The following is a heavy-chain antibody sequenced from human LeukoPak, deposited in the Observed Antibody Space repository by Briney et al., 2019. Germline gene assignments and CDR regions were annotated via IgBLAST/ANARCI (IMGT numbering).Heavy chain of an antibody. CDR1: GFTFSSYG. D-gene: IGHD2-2*01. Sequence: GGSLRLSCAASGFTFSSYGMHWVRQAPGKGLEWVAVIWYDGSNKYYADSVKGRFTISRDNSKNTLYLQMNSLRAEGTAVYYCAKDRCSSTSCYPDWNYEDYFDYWGQGTLVTVSS. J-gene: IGHJ4*02. V-gene: IGHV3-33*06. CDR3: AKDRCSSTSCYPDWNYEDYFDY. CDR2: IWYDGSNK.